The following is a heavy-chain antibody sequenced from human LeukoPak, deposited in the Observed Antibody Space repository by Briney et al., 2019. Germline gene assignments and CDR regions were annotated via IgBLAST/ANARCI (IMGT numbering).Heavy chain of an antibody. CDR1: GFTFSSYG. J-gene: IGHJ4*02. CDR3: ARAGGKYSSSWYRQDPNYFDY. V-gene: IGHV3-33*01. D-gene: IGHD6-13*01. Sequence: PGGFLRLSCAASGFTFSSYGMHWVRQAPGKGLEWVAVIWYDGSNKYYADSVKGRFTISRDNSKNTLYLQMNSLRAEDTAVYYCARAGGKYSSSWYRQDPNYFDYWGQGTLVTVSS. CDR2: IWYDGSNK.